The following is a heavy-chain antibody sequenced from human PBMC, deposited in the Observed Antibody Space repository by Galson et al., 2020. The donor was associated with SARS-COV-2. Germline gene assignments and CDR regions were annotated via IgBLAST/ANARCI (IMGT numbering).Heavy chain of an antibody. J-gene: IGHJ4*02. CDR2: IYTSGST. CDR3: ARAGYWNSVDS. Sequence: ETSETLSLTCTVSGGPISSGVQYWSWIRQPAGQGLEWIGRIYTSGSTSYNPSLKSRVTISLDTSKNQFSLKLSSVTAADTAVYYCARAGYWNSVDSWGQGTLVTVSS. D-gene: IGHD1-1*01. CDR1: GGPISSGVQY. V-gene: IGHV4-61*02.